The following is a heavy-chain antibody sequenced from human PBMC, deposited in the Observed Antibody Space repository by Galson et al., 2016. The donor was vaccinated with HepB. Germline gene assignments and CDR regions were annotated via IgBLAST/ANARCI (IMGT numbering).Heavy chain of an antibody. V-gene: IGHV1-8*01. D-gene: IGHD3-10*01. CDR2: MNPHSGNT. Sequence: SVKVSCKASGYTFTSHDIHWVRRATGQGLDWMGWMNPHSGNTGNAQNFQGRLSMTRDTSISTAYLEVSSLRSEDSAVYYCAREVRQYGSGSYLDYWGQGTLVTVSS. CDR1: GYTFTSHD. J-gene: IGHJ4*02. CDR3: AREVRQYGSGSYLDY.